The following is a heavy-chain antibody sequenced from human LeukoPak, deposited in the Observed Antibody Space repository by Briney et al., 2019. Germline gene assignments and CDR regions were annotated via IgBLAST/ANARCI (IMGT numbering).Heavy chain of an antibody. J-gene: IGHJ5*02. V-gene: IGHV4-38-2*02. CDR1: GYSISSGYY. CDR2: IFQSGST. Sequence: SETLSLTCTVSGYSISSGYYWGWIRQPPGKGLEWIGSIFQSGSTYQNPSLKSRLTISVDTSKNQFSLKLSSVTAADTAVYYCVREFYYDSSGYSNWFDPWGQGTLVTVSS. D-gene: IGHD3-22*01. CDR3: VREFYYDSSGYSNWFDP.